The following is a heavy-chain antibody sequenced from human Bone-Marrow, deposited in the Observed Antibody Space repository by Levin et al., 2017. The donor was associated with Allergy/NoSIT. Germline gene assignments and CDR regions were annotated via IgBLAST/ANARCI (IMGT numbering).Heavy chain of an antibody. Sequence: GGSLRLSCAASGFSFSNYAMDWVRQAPGKGLEYVSAISNNGDNTYYTNSVKGRFTISRDNSKNTLYLQMGSLRAEDMAVYYCARDLSGNGGNSLGYFDYWGQGTLVTVSS. CDR1: GFSFSNYA. V-gene: IGHV3-64*01. CDR3: ARDLSGNGGNSLGYFDY. D-gene: IGHD4-23*01. J-gene: IGHJ4*02. CDR2: ISNNGDNT.